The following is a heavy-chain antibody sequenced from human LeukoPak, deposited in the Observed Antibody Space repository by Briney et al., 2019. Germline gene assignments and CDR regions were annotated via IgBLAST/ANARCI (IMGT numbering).Heavy chain of an antibody. Sequence: PSETLSLTCAVYGGSFSGYYWSWIRQPPGKGLEWIGEINHSGSTNYNPSLKSRVTISVDTSKNQFSLKLSSVTAADTAVYYCARGGGPNYYGSGSPYYFDYWGQGTLVTVSS. CDR2: INHSGST. D-gene: IGHD3-10*01. CDR3: ARGGGPNYYGSGSPYYFDY. CDR1: GGSFSGYY. V-gene: IGHV4-34*01. J-gene: IGHJ4*02.